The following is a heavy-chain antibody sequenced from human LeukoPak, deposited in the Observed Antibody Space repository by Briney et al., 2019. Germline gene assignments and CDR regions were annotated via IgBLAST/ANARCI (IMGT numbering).Heavy chain of an antibody. J-gene: IGHJ6*02. CDR2: IYPGDSDT. D-gene: IGHD6-13*01. CDR3: ARPGLAAAGTLGYYYGMDV. Sequence: GESLQISCKGSGYSFTSYWIGWVRQMPGKGLEWMGIIYPGDSDTRYSPSFQGQVTISADKSISTAYLQWSSLKASDTAMYYCARPGLAAAGTLGYYYGMDVWGQGTTVTVSS. V-gene: IGHV5-51*01. CDR1: GYSFTSYW.